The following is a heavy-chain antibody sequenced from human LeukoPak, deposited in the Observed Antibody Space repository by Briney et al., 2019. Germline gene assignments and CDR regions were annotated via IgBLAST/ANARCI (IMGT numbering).Heavy chain of an antibody. CDR1: RFTFRSYA. V-gene: IGHV3-23*01. CDR2: ISGSGGST. CDR3: AKDSDFWGGYRDF. D-gene: IGHD3-3*01. J-gene: IGHJ4*02. Sequence: PGGSLTLSCPTSRFTFRSYAMRWVRQPAAKGVAWVSAISGSGGSTYYADSVKGRFTISRDNSKNTLYLQMNSLRAEDTAVYYCAKDSDFWGGYRDFWGQGTLVTVSS.